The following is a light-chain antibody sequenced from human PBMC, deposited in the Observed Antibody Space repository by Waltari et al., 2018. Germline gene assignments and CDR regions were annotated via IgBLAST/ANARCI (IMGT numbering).Light chain of an antibody. CDR1: TSDIVAYHF. CDR3: SSYAVSDNLRV. V-gene: IGLV2-8*01. Sequence: QSALTQPPSASGSPGQSVTISCTGTTSDIVAYHFVSWYQRHPGKAPKLLIFEVSKRPSGVPDLFSGSKSGITASLTVSVLQAEDEADYYCSSYAVSDNLRVFGTGTTVTVL. CDR2: EVS. J-gene: IGLJ1*01.